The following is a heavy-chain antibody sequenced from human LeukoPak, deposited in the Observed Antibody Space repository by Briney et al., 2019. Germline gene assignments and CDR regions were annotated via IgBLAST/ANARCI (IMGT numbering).Heavy chain of an antibody. Sequence: GGSLRLSCSASGFTFSNSAVYWVRQTPGKGLEWVSSISGPGGRTYYADSVKGRFTISRDNFKNTLYLQMNSLRAEDTAVYYCAKEVVPTAKAFDPWGQGTLVTVSS. J-gene: IGHJ5*02. D-gene: IGHD2-2*01. CDR3: AKEVVPTAKAFDP. CDR1: GFTFSNSA. CDR2: ISGPGGRT. V-gene: IGHV3-23*01.